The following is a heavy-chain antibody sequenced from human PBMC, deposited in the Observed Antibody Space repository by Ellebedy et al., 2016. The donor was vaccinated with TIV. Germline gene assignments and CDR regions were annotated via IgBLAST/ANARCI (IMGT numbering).Heavy chain of an antibody. J-gene: IGHJ3*02. Sequence: AASVKVSCKASGYTFTSYDINWVRQATGQGLEWMGWMNSNSGNTGYAQKFQGRVTMTRNTSISTAYMELSSLRSEDTAVYYCARGDPYYYDSSGYSGGRNDAFDIWGQGTMVTVSS. D-gene: IGHD3-22*01. CDR2: MNSNSGNT. CDR1: GYTFTSYD. V-gene: IGHV1-8*01. CDR3: ARGDPYYYDSSGYSGGRNDAFDI.